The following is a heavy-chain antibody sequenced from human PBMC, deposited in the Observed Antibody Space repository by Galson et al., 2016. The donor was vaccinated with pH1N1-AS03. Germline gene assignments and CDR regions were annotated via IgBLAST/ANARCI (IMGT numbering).Heavy chain of an antibody. J-gene: IGHJ5*02. D-gene: IGHD2-21*02. CDR2: INEDGTEK. CDR3: ARTRTAES. Sequence: SLRLSCAASGFSFSSYWMTWVRQAPGKGLEWVATINEDGTEKHYLDSLKGRFSISRDNAKNSLHLEMNSLRAEDTAFYYCARTRTAESWGQGILVTVSS. CDR1: GFSFSSYW. V-gene: IGHV3-7*03.